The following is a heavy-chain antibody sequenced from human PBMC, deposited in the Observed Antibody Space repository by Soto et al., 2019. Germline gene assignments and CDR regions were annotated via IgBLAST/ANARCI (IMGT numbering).Heavy chain of an antibody. J-gene: IGHJ5*02. CDR2: LSGSGVSP. CDR3: AKGYDSWSGYSTYFDP. Sequence: GGSLRLSCAASGFPFSSFAMSWVRQAPGKGLKWVSALSGSGVSPYYADSVKGRFTISRDNSKNTLYLQMNSLRAEDTAVYYCAKGYDSWSGYSTYFDPWGQGTLVTVSS. CDR1: GFPFSSFA. D-gene: IGHD3-3*01. V-gene: IGHV3-23*01.